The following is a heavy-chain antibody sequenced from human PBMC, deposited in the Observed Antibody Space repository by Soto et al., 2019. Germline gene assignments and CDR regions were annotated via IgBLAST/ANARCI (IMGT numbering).Heavy chain of an antibody. V-gene: IGHV1-69*13. Sequence: GASVKVSCKASGGTFSSYAISWVRQAPGQGLEWIGGIIPIFGTANYAQKFKGRVTITADESTSTAYMELSSLRSEDTAVYYCASPQTTVEMAKITRLDAFDIWGQGTMVTVSS. J-gene: IGHJ3*02. D-gene: IGHD5-12*01. CDR1: GGTFSSYA. CDR3: ASPQTTVEMAKITRLDAFDI. CDR2: IIPIFGTA.